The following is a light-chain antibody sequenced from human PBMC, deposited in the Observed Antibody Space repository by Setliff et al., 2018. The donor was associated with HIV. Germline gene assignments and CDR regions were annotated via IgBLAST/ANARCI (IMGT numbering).Light chain of an antibody. J-gene: IGLJ1*01. Sequence: QSALTQPASVSGSPGQSITISCTGTSRDVGGYNYVSWYQQPPGNAPKLIIYEVRNRPSGVSNRFSGSKSGNTASLTISGLQAEDEADYYCSSYAITNTLPFGTGTKVTVL. CDR3: SSYAITNTLP. V-gene: IGLV2-14*01. CDR2: EVR. CDR1: SRDVGGYNY.